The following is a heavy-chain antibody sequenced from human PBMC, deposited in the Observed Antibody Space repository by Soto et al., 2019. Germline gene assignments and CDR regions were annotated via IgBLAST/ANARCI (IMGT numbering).Heavy chain of an antibody. CDR1: GFTLGNYW. Sequence: GGSLRLSCAASGFTLGNYWMSWVRQAPGKGPEWVANIKQDGSERNYVDSVKGRFTISRDNAENSLYLQMNSLRVEDTGVYYCASARHIGPWGQGTLVTVSS. J-gene: IGHJ5*02. CDR2: IKQDGSER. D-gene: IGHD2-21*01. CDR3: ASARHIGP. V-gene: IGHV3-7*01.